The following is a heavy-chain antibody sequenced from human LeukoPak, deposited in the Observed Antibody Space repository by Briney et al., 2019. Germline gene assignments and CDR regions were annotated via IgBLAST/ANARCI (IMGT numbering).Heavy chain of an antibody. V-gene: IGHV3-23*01. CDR3: AKDGAAVFDY. CDR1: GFTFSSYA. Sequence: GGSLRLSCAASGFTFSSYAMSWARQAPGKGLEWVSAISGSGGSTYYADSVKGRFTISRDNSKSTLYLQMNSLRAEDTAVYYCAKDGAAVFDYWGQGTLVTVSS. D-gene: IGHD6-25*01. J-gene: IGHJ4*02. CDR2: ISGSGGST.